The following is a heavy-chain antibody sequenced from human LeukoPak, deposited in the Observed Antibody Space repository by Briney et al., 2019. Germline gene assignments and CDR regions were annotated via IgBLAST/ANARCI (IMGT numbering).Heavy chain of an antibody. CDR1: GFTFSSYG. V-gene: IGHV3-33*06. CDR2: IWYDGSNK. D-gene: IGHD6-6*01. J-gene: IGHJ4*02. Sequence: GGSLRLSCAASGFTFSSYGMHWVRQATGKGLEWVAVIWYDGSNKYYADSVKGRFTISRDNSKNTLYLQMNSLRAEDTAVYYCAKGRGYSSSSLDYWGQGTLVTVSS. CDR3: AKGRGYSSSSLDY.